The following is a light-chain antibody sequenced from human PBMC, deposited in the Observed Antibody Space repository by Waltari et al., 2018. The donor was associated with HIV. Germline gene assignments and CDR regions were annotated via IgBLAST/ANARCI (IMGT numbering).Light chain of an antibody. CDR2: GAS. J-gene: IGKJ4*01. CDR3: QKYNSALT. CDR1: QGISNY. V-gene: IGKV1-27*01. Sequence: DIQMTPSPSSLSASVGERVTITCRASQGISNYLAWHQQKPGKPPKLLIYGASTLQSGVPSRFSGSGSGTDFTLTISSLQPEDVATYYCQKYNSALTFGGGTKVEI.